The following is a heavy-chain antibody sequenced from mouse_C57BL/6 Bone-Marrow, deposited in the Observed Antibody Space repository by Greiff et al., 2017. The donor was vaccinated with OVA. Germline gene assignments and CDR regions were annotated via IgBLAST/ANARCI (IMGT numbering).Heavy chain of an antibody. CDR3: ARERSLFRDAREY. Sequence: QVQLQQPGAELVMPGASVKLSCKASGYTFTSYWMHWVKQRPGHGLEWIGEIDPSDSYTNYNQKFKGKSTFTADKSSSTAYMQLSSLTSEDSAVYDCARERSLFRDAREYRGQGTSVTVS. CDR1: GYTFTSYW. V-gene: IGHV1-69*01. CDR2: IDPSDSYT. D-gene: IGHD1-1*01. J-gene: IGHJ4*01.